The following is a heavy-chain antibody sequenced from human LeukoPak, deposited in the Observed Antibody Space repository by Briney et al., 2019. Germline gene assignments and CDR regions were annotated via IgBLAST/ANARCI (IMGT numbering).Heavy chain of an antibody. CDR1: GYTFTSYA. D-gene: IGHD2-15*01. CDR3: ARDSTYCSGGSCPYPDAFDI. J-gene: IGHJ3*02. V-gene: IGHV1-18*01. CDR2: ISAYNGNT. Sequence: ASVKVSCKASGYTFTSYAITWVRQAPGQGLEWMGWISAYNGNTNYAQKLQGRVTMTTDTSTSTAYMELRSLRSDDTAVYYCARDSTYCSGGSCPYPDAFDIWGQGTMVTVSS.